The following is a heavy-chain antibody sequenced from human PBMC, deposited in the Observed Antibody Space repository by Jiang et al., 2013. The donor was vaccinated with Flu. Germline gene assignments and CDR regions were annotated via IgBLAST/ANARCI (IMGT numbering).Heavy chain of an antibody. V-gene: IGHV4-30-2*05. Sequence: KSRVTISVDTSKNQFSLKLSSVTAADTAVCYCARDPLGQSGMDVWGQGTTVTVSS. J-gene: IGHJ6*02. CDR3: ARDPLGQSGMDV.